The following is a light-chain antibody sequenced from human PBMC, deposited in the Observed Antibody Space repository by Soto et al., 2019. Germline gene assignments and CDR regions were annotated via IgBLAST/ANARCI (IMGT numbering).Light chain of an antibody. CDR3: HQRQYWPPIT. V-gene: IGKV3-11*01. Sequence: EIVLTQSPGTLSLSPGERATLSCRASQSVSNYLAWYQQKPGQAPRLLIYAASNRATGIPARFSGSGSGTDFTLTISSLEPEDFAVYYCHQRQYWPPITFGQGTRLEIK. J-gene: IGKJ5*01. CDR1: QSVSNY. CDR2: AAS.